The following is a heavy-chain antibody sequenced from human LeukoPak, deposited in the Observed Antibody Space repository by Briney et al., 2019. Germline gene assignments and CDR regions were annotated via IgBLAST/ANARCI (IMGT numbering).Heavy chain of an antibody. CDR1: GWSISSYNW. Sequence: NPSETLSLTCAVSGWSISSYNWWNWVRQTPGKGLEWIAEIYQSGSANYNPSLKSRVTISMDKSNNQFSLKLNSVTAADTAVYYCARHMEDPRGYYDSSGYYPHWFDPWGQGTLVTVSS. CDR2: IYQSGSA. D-gene: IGHD3-22*01. CDR3: ARHMEDPRGYYDSSGYYPHWFDP. J-gene: IGHJ5*02. V-gene: IGHV4-4*02.